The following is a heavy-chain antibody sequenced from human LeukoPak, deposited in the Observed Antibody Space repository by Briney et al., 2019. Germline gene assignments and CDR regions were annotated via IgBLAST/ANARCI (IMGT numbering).Heavy chain of an antibody. Sequence: SETLSLTCTVSGGSISSSSYYWGWIRQPPGKGLEWIGSIYYSGSTYYNPSLKSRVTISVDTSKNQFSLKLSSVTAADTAVYHCVSHPYSSYYYHMDVWGRGTTVTVSS. V-gene: IGHV4-39*01. D-gene: IGHD5-12*01. CDR1: GGSISSSSYY. CDR2: IYYSGST. CDR3: VSHPYSSYYYHMDV. J-gene: IGHJ6*02.